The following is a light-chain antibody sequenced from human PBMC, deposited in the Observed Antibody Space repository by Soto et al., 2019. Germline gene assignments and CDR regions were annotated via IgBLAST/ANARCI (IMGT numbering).Light chain of an antibody. CDR2: DTT. J-gene: IGLJ3*02. V-gene: IGLV7-46*01. CDR3: FLSYSSARV. CDR1: TGAVTSGHY. Sequence: QAVVTQEPSLTVSPGGTVTLTCGSSTGAVTSGHYPHWLQQKPGQAPRTLIYDTTNRHSWTPARFSGSLLGGKAALTLSGAQPEDEADYYCFLSYSSARVFGGGTKLTVL.